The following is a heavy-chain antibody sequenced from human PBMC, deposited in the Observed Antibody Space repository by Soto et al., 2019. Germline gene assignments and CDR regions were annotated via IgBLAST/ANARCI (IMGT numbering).Heavy chain of an antibody. CDR3: ARVSKGGNYYADY. CDR1: GFPFGYYY. J-gene: IGHJ4*02. V-gene: IGHV3-11*05. D-gene: IGHD3-22*01. Sequence: GGSLILSCAASGFPFGYYYMTWIRRTPGKGLEWVSHISGSSSYIIYADSVKGRFTISRDNAENSLGLQMNNLRAEDTAVYYCARVSKGGNYYADYWGQGTQVTVS. CDR2: ISGSSSYI.